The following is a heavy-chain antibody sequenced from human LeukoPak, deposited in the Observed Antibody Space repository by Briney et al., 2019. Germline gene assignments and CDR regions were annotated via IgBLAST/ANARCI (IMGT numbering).Heavy chain of an antibody. Sequence: GGSLRLSCAAPGFTFSSFAMHWVRQAPGKGLEWVAVISYDGSNKYYADSVKGRFTISRDTSKNTVYLQMNGLRAEDTAVYYCARGLMVEEFDYWGQGTLVTVSS. J-gene: IGHJ4*02. D-gene: IGHD2-8*01. CDR2: ISYDGSNK. CDR1: GFTFSSFA. CDR3: ARGLMVEEFDY. V-gene: IGHV3-30-3*01.